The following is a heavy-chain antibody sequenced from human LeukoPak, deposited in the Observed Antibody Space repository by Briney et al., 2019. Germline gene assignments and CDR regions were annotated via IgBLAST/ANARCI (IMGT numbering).Heavy chain of an antibody. CDR3: ARDLRYSSSWYRVFDY. Sequence: ASVKDSCKASGYTFTSYGISWVRQAPGQGLEWMGWISAYNGNTNCAQKLQGRVTMTTDTSTSTAYMELRSLRSDDTAVYYCARDLRYSSSWYRVFDYWGQGTLVTVSS. V-gene: IGHV1-18*01. D-gene: IGHD6-13*01. CDR2: ISAYNGNT. J-gene: IGHJ4*02. CDR1: GYTFTSYG.